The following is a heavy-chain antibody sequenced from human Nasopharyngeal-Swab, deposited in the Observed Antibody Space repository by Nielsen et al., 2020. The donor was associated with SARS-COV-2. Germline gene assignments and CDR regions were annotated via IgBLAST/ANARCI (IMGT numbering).Heavy chain of an antibody. Sequence: GSLRLSCTVSGGPVSSGSYYWSWIRQPPGKGLEWIGYIYYSGSTNYNPSLKSRVTISVDTSKNQFSLKLSSVTAADTAVYYCARAGAEMIFGVVITFDYWGQGTLVTVSS. D-gene: IGHD3-3*01. V-gene: IGHV4-61*01. CDR2: IYYSGST. J-gene: IGHJ4*02. CDR1: GGPVSSGSYY. CDR3: ARAGAEMIFGVVITFDY.